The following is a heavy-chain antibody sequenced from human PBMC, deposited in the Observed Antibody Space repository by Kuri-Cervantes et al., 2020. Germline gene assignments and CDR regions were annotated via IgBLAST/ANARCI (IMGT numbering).Heavy chain of an antibody. CDR2: INPNSGGT. CDR1: GYTFTGYY. Sequence: ASVKVSCKASGYTFTGYYMNWVRQAPGQGLEWMGWINPNSGGTNYAQKFQGRGTMTRETSISTAYMELSRLRSDDTAVYYCARPLSGYYYYGMDVWGQGTPVTVSS. V-gene: IGHV1-2*02. CDR3: ARPLSGYYYYGMDV. J-gene: IGHJ6*02. D-gene: IGHD6-25*01.